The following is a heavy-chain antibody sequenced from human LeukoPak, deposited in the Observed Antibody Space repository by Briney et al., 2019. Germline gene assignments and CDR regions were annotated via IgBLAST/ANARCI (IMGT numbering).Heavy chain of an antibody. Sequence: QTGGSLRLSCAASGFTFDDYAMHWVRQAPGKGLEWVSGISWNSGSIGYADSVKGRFTISRDNAKNSLYLQMNSLRAEDTALYYCAKDRVDGTFDIWGQGTMVTVSS. CDR2: ISWNSGSI. CDR1: GFTFDDYA. CDR3: AKDRVDGTFDI. J-gene: IGHJ3*02. V-gene: IGHV3-9*01. D-gene: IGHD5-24*01.